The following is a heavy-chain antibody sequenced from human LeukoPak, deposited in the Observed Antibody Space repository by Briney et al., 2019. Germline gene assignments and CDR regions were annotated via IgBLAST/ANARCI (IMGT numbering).Heavy chain of an antibody. CDR3: ARADQDVVGANPGAFDI. CDR1: GYNFNTYW. J-gene: IGHJ3*02. CDR2: IYPGDFDT. V-gene: IGHV5-51*01. D-gene: IGHD1-26*01. Sequence: GESLKISCKGSGYNFNTYWIGWVRQMPGKGLEWMGIIYPGDFDTRYSPSFQGQVTISADKSISTAYLQWSSLKASDTAMYYCARADQDVVGANPGAFDIWGQGTMVTVSS.